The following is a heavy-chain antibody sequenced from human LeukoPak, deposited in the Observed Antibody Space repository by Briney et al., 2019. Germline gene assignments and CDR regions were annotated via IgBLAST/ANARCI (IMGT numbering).Heavy chain of an antibody. Sequence: PSETLSLTCTVSGGSISSSSYSWGWIRQPPGKGLEWIGSIYYSGSTYYNPSLKSRVTISVDTSKNQFSLKLSSVTAADTAVYYCARDYDYVWGSYPYYYYGMDVWGQGTTVTVSS. CDR1: GGSISSSSYS. D-gene: IGHD3-16*01. CDR2: IYYSGST. CDR3: ARDYDYVWGSYPYYYYGMDV. V-gene: IGHV4-39*02. J-gene: IGHJ6*02.